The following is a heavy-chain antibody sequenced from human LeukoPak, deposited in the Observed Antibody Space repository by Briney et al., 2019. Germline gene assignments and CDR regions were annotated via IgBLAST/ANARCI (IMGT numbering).Heavy chain of an antibody. Sequence: GGSLRLSCAASGFIISSYSMNWVRQAPGKGLEWVSYISSSSSTIYYADSVKGRFTISRDNAKNSLYLQMNSLRAEDTAVYYCASGYSGSYISDYWGQGTLVTVSS. V-gene: IGHV3-48*04. CDR2: ISSSSSTI. CDR1: GFIISSYS. D-gene: IGHD1-26*01. J-gene: IGHJ4*02. CDR3: ASGYSGSYISDY.